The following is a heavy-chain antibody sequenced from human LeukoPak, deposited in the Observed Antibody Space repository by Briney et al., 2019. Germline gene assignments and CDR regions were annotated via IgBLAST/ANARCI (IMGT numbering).Heavy chain of an antibody. Sequence: GGSLRLSCAASGLTLSYYWMSWVRQAPGKGLEWVANINQDGSEKYYVDSVKGRFTISRDNAKNSLYLQMNSLRAEDAAVYYCATYYYDNTGLIWGQGNLVTVSS. CDR2: INQDGSEK. CDR1: GLTLSYYW. CDR3: ATYYYDNTGLI. J-gene: IGHJ4*02. D-gene: IGHD3-22*01. V-gene: IGHV3-7*01.